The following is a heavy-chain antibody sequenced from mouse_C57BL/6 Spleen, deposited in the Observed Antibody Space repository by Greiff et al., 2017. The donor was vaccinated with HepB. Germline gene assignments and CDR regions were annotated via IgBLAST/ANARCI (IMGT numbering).Heavy chain of an antibody. CDR3: ARQGYDRLAY. Sequence: VQLQQSGPELVKPGASVKISCKASGYAFSSAWMNWVKQRPGKGLEWIGRIYPGDGDTNYNVKFKGKATLTADKSSSTAYMQLSSLTSEDSAVYFCARQGYDRLAYWGQGTLVTVSA. CDR2: IYPGDGDT. J-gene: IGHJ3*01. D-gene: IGHD2-3*01. CDR1: GYAFSSAW. V-gene: IGHV1-82*01.